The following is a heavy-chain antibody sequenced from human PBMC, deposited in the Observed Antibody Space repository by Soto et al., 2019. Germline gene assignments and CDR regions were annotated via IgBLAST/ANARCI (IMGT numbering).Heavy chain of an antibody. V-gene: IGHV4-4*07. CDR1: GGSINNNF. CDR2: IYSSGST. CDR3: ARDGVILTTFGGVTTRGNGMDV. Sequence: SETLSLTCTVSGGSINNNFWTWVRQPAGKGLEWIGRIYSSGSTDCNPSLKSRVTLSVDTSKNQFSLTLSSVNAADTAVYYRARDGVILTTFGGVTTRGNGMDVWGQGTTVTVSS. D-gene: IGHD3-16*01. J-gene: IGHJ6*02.